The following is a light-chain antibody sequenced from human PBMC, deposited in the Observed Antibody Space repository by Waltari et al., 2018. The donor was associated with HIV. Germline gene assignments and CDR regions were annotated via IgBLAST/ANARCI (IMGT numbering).Light chain of an antibody. CDR2: KDS. V-gene: IGLV3-25*03. CDR3: QSADSSGNVV. Sequence: SYELTQPPSVSVSPGQTARITCSGDALSKQYAYWYQQKSGQAPGLVIYKDSERPSGIPERFSGSSSGTTVTLTISGVQAEDEADYYCQSADSSGNVVFGGGTKMTVL. CDR1: ALSKQY. J-gene: IGLJ2*01.